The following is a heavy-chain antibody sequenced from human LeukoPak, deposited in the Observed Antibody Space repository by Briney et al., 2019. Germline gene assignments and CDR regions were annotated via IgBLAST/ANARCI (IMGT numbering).Heavy chain of an antibody. CDR2: ISSSGSTI. Sequence: GGSLRLSCAASGFTFSSYEMNWVRQAPGKGLEWVSYISSSGSTIYYADSVKGRFTISRDNAKNSLYLQMDSLRAEDTAVYYCARTLGSRSDVWGQGTTVTVPS. J-gene: IGHJ6*02. V-gene: IGHV3-48*03. CDR3: ARTLGSRSDV. CDR1: GFTFSSYE. D-gene: IGHD3-22*01.